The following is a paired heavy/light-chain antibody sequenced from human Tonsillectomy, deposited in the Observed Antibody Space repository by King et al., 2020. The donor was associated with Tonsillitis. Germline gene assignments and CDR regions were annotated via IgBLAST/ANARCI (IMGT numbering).Heavy chain of an antibody. D-gene: IGHD6-6*01. CDR3: ARSNVLTSSSSHPIYYYYGMDV. J-gene: IGHJ6*02. V-gene: IGHV1-18*04. CDR2: ISGYNGNT. Sequence: QVQLVESGAEVKKPGASVKVSCKASGYTFTSYGINWVRQAPGQGLEWMGWISGYNGNTNYAQKFQGRVTMTTDTSTSTAYMELRSLRSDDTALYYCARSNVLTSSSSHPIYYYYGMDVWGQGTTVTVSS. CDR1: GYTFTSYG.
Light chain of an antibody. CDR3: QSADSSGTYQVV. V-gene: IGLV3-25*02. J-gene: IGLJ2*01. Sequence: SYELTQPPSVSVSPGQTARITCSGDALPKQYAYWYQQKPGQAPVLVIYKDSERPSGIPERFSGSSSGTTVTLTISGVQAEDEADYYCQSADSSGTYQVVFGGGTKVTVL. CDR2: KDS. CDR1: ALPKQY.